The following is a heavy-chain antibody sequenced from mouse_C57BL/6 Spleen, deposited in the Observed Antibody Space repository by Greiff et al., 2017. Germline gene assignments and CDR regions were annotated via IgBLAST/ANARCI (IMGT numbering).Heavy chain of an antibody. D-gene: IGHD3-1*01. CDR2: INPSTGGT. CDR3: ARLLGAMDY. V-gene: IGHV1-42*01. J-gene: IGHJ4*01. CDR1: GYSFTGYY. Sequence: EVQGVESGPELVKPGASVKISCKASGYSFTGYYMNWVKQSPEKSLEWIGEINPSTGGTTYNQKFKAKATLTVDKSSSTAYMQLKSLTSEDSAVYYCARLLGAMDYWGQGTSVTVSS.